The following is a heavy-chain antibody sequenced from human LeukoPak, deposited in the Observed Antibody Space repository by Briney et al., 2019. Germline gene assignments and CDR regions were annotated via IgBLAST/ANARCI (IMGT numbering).Heavy chain of an antibody. CDR1: GFTFSSYY. Sequence: PGGSLRLSCAASGFTFSSYYWGWIRQPPGKGLEWIGNIYYSGSTYYNPSLKSRVTISVDTSKNQFSLKLSSVTAADTAVYYCARLTSSGYSYGYFDYWGQGTLVTVSS. J-gene: IGHJ4*02. CDR2: IYYSGST. D-gene: IGHD5-18*01. CDR3: ARLTSSGYSYGYFDY. V-gene: IGHV4-39*01.